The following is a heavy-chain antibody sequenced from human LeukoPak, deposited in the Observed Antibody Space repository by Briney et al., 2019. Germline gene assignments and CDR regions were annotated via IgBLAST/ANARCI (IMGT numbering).Heavy chain of an antibody. CDR2: MNPKSGNT. CDR3: ARDLPYSSSWESIDY. Sequence: ASVKVSCKASGYTFTSYAINWVRQATRQGLEWMGSMNPKSGNTDYAQKFQGRVTMTRDTSISTAYMELRSLRSDDTAVYYCARDLPYSSSWESIDYWGQGTLVTVST. V-gene: IGHV1-8*01. J-gene: IGHJ4*02. CDR1: GYTFTSYA. D-gene: IGHD6-13*01.